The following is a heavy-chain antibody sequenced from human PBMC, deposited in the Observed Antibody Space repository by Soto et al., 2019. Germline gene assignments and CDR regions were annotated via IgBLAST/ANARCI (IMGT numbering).Heavy chain of an antibody. Sequence: SETLSLTCTVSGGPISSYYWSWIRQPAGKGLEWIGRIYTSGSTNYNPSLKSRVTMSVDTSKNQFSLKLSSVTAADTAVYYCARVSSEHGYNYYFDYWGQGTLVTAPQ. CDR1: GGPISSYY. V-gene: IGHV4-4*07. D-gene: IGHD5-12*01. CDR2: IYTSGST. J-gene: IGHJ4*02. CDR3: ARVSSEHGYNYYFDY.